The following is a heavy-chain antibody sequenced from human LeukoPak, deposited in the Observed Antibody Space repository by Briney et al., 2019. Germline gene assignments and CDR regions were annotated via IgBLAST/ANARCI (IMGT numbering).Heavy chain of an antibody. CDR1: GDSISNNNYY. Sequence: PSETLSLTCTVSGDSISNNNYYWDWIRQPPGKGLEWIGSISYYGYTYYTPPLKSRVTISVDTSRSQFSLKLTSVTAADTAVYYCARDGGKGFGEPAQDYYYGLDVWGQGTAVTVSS. V-gene: IGHV4-39*07. J-gene: IGHJ6*02. CDR2: ISYYGYT. D-gene: IGHD3-10*01. CDR3: ARDGGKGFGEPAQDYYYGLDV.